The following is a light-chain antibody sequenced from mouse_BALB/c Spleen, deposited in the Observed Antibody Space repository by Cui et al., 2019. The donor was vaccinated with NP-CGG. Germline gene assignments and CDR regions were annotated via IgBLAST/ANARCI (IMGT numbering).Light chain of an antibody. CDR2: GTK. CDR1: TGAVTTSNY. CDR3: ALWYSNHWV. V-gene: IGLV1*01. J-gene: IGLJ1*01. Sequence: QAVVTQEYALTTSPGEIVTLTCRSSTGAVTTSNYANWVQEKPDHLFTGLIGGTKNRAPGVPARFSGSLIGDKAALIITGAQTEDEAIYFCALWYSNHWVFGGGTKLTVL.